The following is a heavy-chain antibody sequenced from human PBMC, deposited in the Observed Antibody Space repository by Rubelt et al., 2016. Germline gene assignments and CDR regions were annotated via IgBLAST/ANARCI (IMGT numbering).Heavy chain of an antibody. CDR3: ARGGYGSFESVDASDI. V-gene: IGHV4-59*08. CDR2: IYYSGRT. Sequence: LSLTRTVSDGSIGSSSWRWFRQPPGKGLEWIAYIYYSGRTQYNPSLKSGVTMSVDMSKNQFSLRLTSATAADTAVYYWARGGYGSFESVDASDIWGQGTLVTVSS. D-gene: IGHD4-17*01. J-gene: IGHJ3*02. CDR1: DGSIGSSS.